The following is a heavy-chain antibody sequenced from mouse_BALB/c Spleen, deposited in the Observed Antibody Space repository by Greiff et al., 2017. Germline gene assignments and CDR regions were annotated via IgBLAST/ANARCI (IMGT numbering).Heavy chain of an antibody. CDR3: ARGDNSYAMDY. J-gene: IGHJ4*01. Sequence: VQLQQSGPELVKPGASVKMSCKASGYTFTSYVMHWVKQKPGQGLEWIGYINPYNDGTKYNEKFKGKDTLTSDKSSSTAYMELSSLTSEDSAVYYCARGDNSYAMDYWGQGTSVTVSS. CDR2: INPYNDGT. D-gene: IGHD1-3*01. CDR1: GYTFTSYV. V-gene: IGHV1-14*01.